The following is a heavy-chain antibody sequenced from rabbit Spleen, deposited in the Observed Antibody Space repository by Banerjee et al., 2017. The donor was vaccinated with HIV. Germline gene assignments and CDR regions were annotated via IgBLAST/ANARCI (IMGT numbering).Heavy chain of an antibody. D-gene: IGHD2-1*01. CDR1: GVSFSSGNW. J-gene: IGHJ2*01. V-gene: IGHV1S40*01. CDR3: ARGADYGNDGYDT. CDR2: ILGGSATGRG. Sequence: QSLEESGGDLVKPGASLTLTCIASGVSFSSGNWICWVRQAPGKGLEWIACILGGSATGRGFYAPWAKGRFTISKISSTTVTLQMTSLTAADTATYFCARGADYGNDGYDTWGPGTLVTVS.